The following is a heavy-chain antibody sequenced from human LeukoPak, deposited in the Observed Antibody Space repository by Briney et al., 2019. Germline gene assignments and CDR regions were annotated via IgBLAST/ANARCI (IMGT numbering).Heavy chain of an antibody. J-gene: IGHJ6*02. Sequence: GASVKVSCKASGYTFTSYAMHWVRQAPGQRLEWMGWINAGNGNTKYSQKFQGRVTITRDTSASTAYMELSSLRSEDTAVYYCASANPELEPYYYYGMDVWGQGTTVTVSS. V-gene: IGHV1-3*01. CDR3: ASANPELEPYYYYGMDV. CDR1: GYTFTSYA. D-gene: IGHD1-1*01. CDR2: INAGNGNT.